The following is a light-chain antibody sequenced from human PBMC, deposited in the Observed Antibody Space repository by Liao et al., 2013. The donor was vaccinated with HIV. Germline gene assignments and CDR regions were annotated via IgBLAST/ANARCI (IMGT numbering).Light chain of an antibody. Sequence: SYELTQPPSVSVSPGQTASITCSGDTLGDKYACWYQQRPGQSSVLVIYQDTKRPSGIPERFSGSNSGNTATLTISGTQAMDEADYYCQAWDSSTDVVFGGGTKLTVL. CDR3: QAWDSSTDVV. CDR1: TLGDKY. J-gene: IGLJ2*01. V-gene: IGLV3-1*01. CDR2: QDT.